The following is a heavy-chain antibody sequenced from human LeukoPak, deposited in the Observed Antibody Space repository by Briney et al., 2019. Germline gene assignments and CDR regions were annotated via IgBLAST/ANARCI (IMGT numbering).Heavy chain of an antibody. Sequence: PGGSLRLSCAASGFTLSSNWMHWVRQAPGKGLVWVSRSNEDGSTTNYADSVKGRFTISRDNAKNTLYLQMNSLTAEDTAVYYCVRDLGGRSGHWGQGTLVTVSS. CDR2: SNEDGSTT. J-gene: IGHJ4*02. V-gene: IGHV3-74*01. CDR3: VRDLGGRSGH. D-gene: IGHD1-26*01. CDR1: GFTLSSNW.